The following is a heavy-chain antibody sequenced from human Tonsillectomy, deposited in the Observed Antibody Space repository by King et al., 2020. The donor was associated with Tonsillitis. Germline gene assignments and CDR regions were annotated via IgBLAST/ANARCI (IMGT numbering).Heavy chain of an antibody. CDR1: GFIFRNYE. CDR3: ARDLSTLAASNGLDV. Sequence: VQLVQSGGGVVQPGRSLRLSCAASGFIFRNYEMDWVRQAPGKGLDWVALISSDGSKRYYADSVQGRFTISRDNSRNTLSLQMSSLSAEDTAVYHCARDLSTLAASNGLDVWGQGTTVTVSS. V-gene: IGHV3-30*04. CDR2: ISSDGSKR. J-gene: IGHJ6*02. D-gene: IGHD2/OR15-2a*01.